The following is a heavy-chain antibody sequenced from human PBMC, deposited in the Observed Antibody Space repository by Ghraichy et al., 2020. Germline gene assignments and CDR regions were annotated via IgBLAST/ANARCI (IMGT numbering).Heavy chain of an antibody. CDR3: ARDHGWVNYYDSSGVGDAFDI. CDR2: ISAYNGNT. CDR1: GYTFTSYG. D-gene: IGHD3-22*01. V-gene: IGHV1-18*04. J-gene: IGHJ3*02. Sequence: ASVKVSCKASGYTFTSYGISWVRQAPGQGLEWMGWISAYNGNTNYAQKLQGRVTMTTDTSTSTAYMELRSLRSDDTAVYYCARDHGWVNYYDSSGVGDAFDIWGQGTMVTVSS.